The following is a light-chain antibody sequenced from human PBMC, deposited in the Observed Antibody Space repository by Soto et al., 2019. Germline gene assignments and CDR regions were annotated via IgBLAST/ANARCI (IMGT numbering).Light chain of an antibody. CDR3: QQYTKTNNPWM. J-gene: IGKJ1*01. Sequence: DIQVTQSPPTLSASVGDRVTITCRASQTISTWMAWYQQKPGKAPKLLVYDASTVQSGVASRFSGSGSGTEFTLIISGLQPDDSATYYCQQYTKTNNPWMFGQGTKVEI. V-gene: IGKV1-5*01. CDR1: QTISTW. CDR2: DAS.